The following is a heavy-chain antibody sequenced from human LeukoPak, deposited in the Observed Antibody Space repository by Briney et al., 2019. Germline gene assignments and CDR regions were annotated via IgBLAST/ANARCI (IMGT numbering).Heavy chain of an antibody. CDR2: INSDGSST. V-gene: IGHV3-74*01. J-gene: IGHJ5*02. CDR1: GFTVSRNY. Sequence: GGSLRLSCAASGFTVSRNYMSWVRQAPGKGLVWVSRINSDGSSTSYADSVKGRFTISRDNAKNTLYLQMNSLRAEDTAVYYCARALRIAVGGFDPWGQGTLVTVSS. CDR3: ARALRIAVGGFDP. D-gene: IGHD6-19*01.